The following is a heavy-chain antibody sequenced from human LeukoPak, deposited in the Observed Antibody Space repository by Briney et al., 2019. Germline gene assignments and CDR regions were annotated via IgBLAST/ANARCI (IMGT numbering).Heavy chain of an antibody. CDR1: RFTLSTYW. CDR3: ARGVPYDSWSGPHYSDY. J-gene: IGHJ4*02. V-gene: IGHV3-7*01. CDR2: IKQDGSQE. Sequence: GGSLRLSCAASRFTLSTYWMSWVRQAPGKGLEWVARIKQDGSQEYYVDSVKGRFTISRDSAKNSLYLQMNSLRAEDTAVYYCARGVPYDSWSGPHYSDYWGQGTLVTVSS. D-gene: IGHD3-3*01.